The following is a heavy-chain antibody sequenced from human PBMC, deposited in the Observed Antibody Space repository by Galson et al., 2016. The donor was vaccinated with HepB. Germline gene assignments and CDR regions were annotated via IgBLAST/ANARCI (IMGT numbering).Heavy chain of an antibody. J-gene: IGHJ3*02. CDR1: GDSLTRGSFY. CDR2: IYHSGNS. V-gene: IGHV4-31*03. Sequence: TLSLTCTASGDSLTRGSFYWTWICQLPGKGLEWIGYIYHSGNSHYNPSLKSRVTMSVDTSKNQFPLNLPSVTAADTAVYYCARAPGSFDIWGRGTMVTVSS. CDR3: ARAPGSFDI.